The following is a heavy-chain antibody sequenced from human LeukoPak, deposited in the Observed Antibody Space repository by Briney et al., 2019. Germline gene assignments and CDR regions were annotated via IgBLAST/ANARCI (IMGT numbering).Heavy chain of an antibody. CDR2: MNPNSGNT. D-gene: IGHD6-13*01. V-gene: IGHV1-8*01. CDR3: ARGDPAAGIIQFDP. Sequence: ASVKVSCKAPGYTFTSDDINWVRQATGQGLEWMGWMNPNSGNTGYAQKFQGRVTMTRNTSISTAYMELSSLRSEDTAVYYCARGDPAAGIIQFDPWGQGTLVTVSS. CDR1: GYTFTSDD. J-gene: IGHJ5*02.